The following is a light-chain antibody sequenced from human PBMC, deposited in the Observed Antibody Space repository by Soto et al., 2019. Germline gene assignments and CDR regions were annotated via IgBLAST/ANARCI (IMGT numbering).Light chain of an antibody. CDR3: GTWDSTLSDVV. CDR1: SSNIGKNY. V-gene: IGLV1-51*01. J-gene: IGLJ2*01. Sequence: QSVLTQPPSVSAAPGQAVTISCSGTSSNIGKNYVSWYQQVPGTAPKLLIYYNNNRPSGIPDRFSGSKSGTSATLGITGRQPGDEADYYCGTWDSTLSDVVFGGGTQLTVL. CDR2: YNN.